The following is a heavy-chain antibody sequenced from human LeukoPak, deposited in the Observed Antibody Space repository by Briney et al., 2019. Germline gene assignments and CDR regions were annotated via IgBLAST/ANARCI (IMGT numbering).Heavy chain of an antibody. CDR3: AKDSFLVGATPLDY. CDR1: GFTFSSYA. V-gene: IGHV3-23*01. Sequence: GGSLRLSCAASGFTFSSYAMSWVRQAPGKGLEWVSAISGSGGSTYYADSVKGRFTISRDNSKNTLYLQMNSLRAEDTAVYYCAKDSFLVGATPLDYWGQGTLVTVSS. CDR2: ISGSGGST. D-gene: IGHD1-26*01. J-gene: IGHJ4*02.